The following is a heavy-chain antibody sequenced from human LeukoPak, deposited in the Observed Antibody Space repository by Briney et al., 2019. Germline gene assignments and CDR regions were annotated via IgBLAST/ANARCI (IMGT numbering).Heavy chain of an antibody. CDR3: ARVDILTGYYPPPRYFDL. Sequence: SETLSLTCTVSSGSISSYYWSWIRQPPGKGLEWIGYIYYSGSTNYNPSLKSRVTISVDTSKNQFSLKLSSVTAADTAVYYCARVDILTGYYPPPRYFDLWGRGTLVTVSS. CDR2: IYYSGST. CDR1: SGSISSYY. J-gene: IGHJ2*01. V-gene: IGHV4-59*01. D-gene: IGHD3-9*01.